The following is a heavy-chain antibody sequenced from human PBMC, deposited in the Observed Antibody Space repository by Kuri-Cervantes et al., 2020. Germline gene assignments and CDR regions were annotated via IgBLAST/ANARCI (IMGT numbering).Heavy chain of an antibody. CDR2: ISSSSSTI. J-gene: IGHJ4*02. V-gene: IGHV3-48*01. Sequence: LSLTCAASGFTFSSYSMNWVRQAPGKGLEWVSYISSSSSTIYYADSVKGRFTISRDNSKNTLYLQMNSLRAEDTAVYYCAKRRSYSRIFDYWGQGTLVTVSS. CDR3: AKRRSYSRIFDY. D-gene: IGHD6-13*01. CDR1: GFTFSSYS.